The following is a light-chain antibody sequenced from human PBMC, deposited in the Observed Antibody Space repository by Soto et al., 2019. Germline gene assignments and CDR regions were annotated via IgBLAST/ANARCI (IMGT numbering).Light chain of an antibody. Sequence: EIVLTQSPGTLSLSPGERATLSCRASQSVSSSYLAWYQQTPGQAPRLLIYGASSRATGIPDRFSGSGSGTDFTLTIRRLGTEDFAVYYCQQYGSSPPTFGQGTNVEIK. J-gene: IGKJ1*01. CDR2: GAS. CDR1: QSVSSSY. V-gene: IGKV3-20*01. CDR3: QQYGSSPPT.